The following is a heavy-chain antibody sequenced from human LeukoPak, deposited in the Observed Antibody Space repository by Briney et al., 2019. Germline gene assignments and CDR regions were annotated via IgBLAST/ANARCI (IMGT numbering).Heavy chain of an antibody. D-gene: IGHD2-2*01. Sequence: GGSLRLSCAASGFTFSSYAMSWVRQAPGKGLEWVSAISGSGGSTYYADSVKGRFTISRDNSKNTLYLQMNRLRAEDTAVYYCAKHYCSSTSCHGDYWGQGTLVTVSS. CDR3: AKHYCSSTSCHGDY. CDR2: ISGSGGST. CDR1: GFTFSSYA. V-gene: IGHV3-23*01. J-gene: IGHJ4*02.